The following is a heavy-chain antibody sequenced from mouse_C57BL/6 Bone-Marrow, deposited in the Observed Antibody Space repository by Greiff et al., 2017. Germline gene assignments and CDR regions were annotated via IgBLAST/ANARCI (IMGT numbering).Heavy chain of an antibody. Sequence: EVKLVESGGDLVKPGGSLKLSCAASGFTFSSYGMSWVRQTPDKRLEWVATISSGGSYTYYPDSVKGRFTISRDNAKNTLYLQMSSLKSEDTAMYYCARHGPYGSPPFAYWGQGTLVTVSA. CDR2: ISSGGSYT. V-gene: IGHV5-6*01. D-gene: IGHD1-1*01. CDR3: ARHGPYGSPPFAY. J-gene: IGHJ3*01. CDR1: GFTFSSYG.